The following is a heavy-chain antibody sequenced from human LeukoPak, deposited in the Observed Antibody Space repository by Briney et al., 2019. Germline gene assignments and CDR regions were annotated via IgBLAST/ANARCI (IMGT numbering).Heavy chain of an antibody. CDR3: AKQLGYCSDGSCYFPY. V-gene: IGHV3-23*01. CDR2: ISNNGGYT. J-gene: IGHJ4*02. D-gene: IGHD2-15*01. CDR1: GFTFSSSA. Sequence: GGSLRLSCAASGFTFSSSAMSWVRQSPGKGLEWVSAISNNGGYTYYADSVQGRFTISRDNSKSTLCLQMNSLRAEDTAVYYCAKQLGYCSDGSCYFPYWGQGTLVTVSS.